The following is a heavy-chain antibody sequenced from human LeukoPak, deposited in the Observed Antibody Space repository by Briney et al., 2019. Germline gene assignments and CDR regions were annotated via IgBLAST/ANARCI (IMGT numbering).Heavy chain of an antibody. V-gene: IGHV1-2*02. CDR2: INPNSGGT. J-gene: IGHJ3*02. Sequence: GASVKVSCKASGYTFTGYYMHWLRQAPGQGLEWMGWINPNSGGTNYAQKFQGRVTMTRDTSISTAYMELSRLRSDDTAVYYCALVVPAAKSVTVAFDIWGQGTMVTVSS. CDR1: GYTFTGYY. D-gene: IGHD2-2*01. CDR3: ALVVPAAKSVTVAFDI.